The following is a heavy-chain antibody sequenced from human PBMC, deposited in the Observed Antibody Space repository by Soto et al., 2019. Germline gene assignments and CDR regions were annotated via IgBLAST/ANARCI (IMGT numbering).Heavy chain of an antibody. CDR3: AGEPSRRICSGNRGYSVSSFDL. CDR1: GGSISNFY. D-gene: IGHD2-15*01. V-gene: IGHV4-59*12. Sequence: QVQLQESGPGLVKPSETLSLTCTVSGGSISNFYWSWIRQTPGNRLERIGFISYSGITKYNPSLKSRVSISRDTYTNEMSLKLTSGTGADTAVYFCAGEPSRRICSGNRGYSVSSFDLWGQGTMVTVSS. CDR2: ISYSGIT. J-gene: IGHJ3*01.